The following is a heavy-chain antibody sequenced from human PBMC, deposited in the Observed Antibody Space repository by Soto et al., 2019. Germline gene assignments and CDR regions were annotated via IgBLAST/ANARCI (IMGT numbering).Heavy chain of an antibody. CDR3: ASWDDYGGKGFDY. CDR2: IYYSGST. V-gene: IGHV4-31*03. CDR1: GGSISSGGYF. Sequence: PSETLSLTCTVSGGSISSGGYFWSWIRQHPGKGPEWIGYIYYSGSTYYNPSLKSRVTISVDTSKNQFSLKLSSVTAADTAVYYCASWDDYGGKGFDYWGQGTLVTVSS. D-gene: IGHD4-17*01. J-gene: IGHJ4*02.